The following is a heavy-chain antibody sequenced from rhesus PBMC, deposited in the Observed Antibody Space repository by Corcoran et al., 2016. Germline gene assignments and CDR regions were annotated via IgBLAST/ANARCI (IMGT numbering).Heavy chain of an antibody. CDR2: IYGSGGST. CDR1: GGSISDSYH. Sequence: QVQLQESGPGLVKPSETLSLTCTVSGGSISDSYHWSWIRQPPGKGVEWMGLIYGSGGSTTYNPPLKSRFTISRDPSKNRFSLKLGSVTAADTAVYYCARDLGYSWNNDPFDYWGQGVLVTVSS. V-gene: IGHV4-106*01. J-gene: IGHJ4*01. CDR3: ARDLGYSWNNDPFDY. D-gene: IGHD1-20*01.